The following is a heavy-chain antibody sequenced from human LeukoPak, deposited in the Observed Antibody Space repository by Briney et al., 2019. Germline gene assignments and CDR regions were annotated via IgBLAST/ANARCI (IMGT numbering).Heavy chain of an antibody. CDR1: GYSISIGYY. J-gene: IGHJ4*02. CDR3: ARHAFFDSTGYYYYFDY. V-gene: IGHV4-38-2*01. D-gene: IGHD3-22*01. Sequence: PSETLSLTCAVSGYSISIGYYWGWIRQPPGKGLEWIGSVYHSGSTYYNPSLKSRVTLSMNTSKNQFSLKLNSATAADTAAYYCARHAFFDSTGYYYYFDYGGQGRLVTVSS. CDR2: VYHSGST.